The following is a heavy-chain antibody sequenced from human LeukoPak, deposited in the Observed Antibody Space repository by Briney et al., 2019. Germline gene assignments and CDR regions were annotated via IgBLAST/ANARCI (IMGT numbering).Heavy chain of an antibody. CDR1: GFTFSSYA. J-gene: IGHJ6*04. CDR3: AELGITMIGGV. D-gene: IGHD3-10*02. V-gene: IGHV3-48*03. CDR2: ISSSGSTI. Sequence: GRSLRLSCAASGFTFSSYALHWVRQAPGKGLEWVSYISSSGSTIYYADSVKGRFTISRDNAKNSLYLQMNSLRAEDTAVYYCAELGITMIGGVWGKGTTVTISS.